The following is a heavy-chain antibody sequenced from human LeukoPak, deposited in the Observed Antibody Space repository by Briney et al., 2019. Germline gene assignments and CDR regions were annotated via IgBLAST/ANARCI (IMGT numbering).Heavy chain of an antibody. J-gene: IGHJ4*02. CDR1: GYTFNSYG. V-gene: IGHV1-18*01. D-gene: IGHD6-6*01. CDR2: ISVYNGNR. CDR3: ARDGRLEYSHLYYFDY. Sequence: PVASVKVSCKASGYTFNSYGITWVRQAPGQGLEWMAWISVYNGNRRYAQNFQGRVTLTTDKTTTTAYMELTSLRSDDTATYYCARDGRLEYSHLYYFDYWGQDTLVTVSS.